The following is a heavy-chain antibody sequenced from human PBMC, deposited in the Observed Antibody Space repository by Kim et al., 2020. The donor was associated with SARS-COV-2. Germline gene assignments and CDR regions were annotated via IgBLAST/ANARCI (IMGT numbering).Heavy chain of an antibody. Sequence: ASVKVSCKASGYTFTSYAMNWVRQAPGQGLEWMGWINTNTGNPTYAQGFTGRFVFSLDTSVSTAYLQISSLKAEDTAVYYCAVRSGSYYTPYGMDVWGQGTTVTVSS. CDR1: GYTFTSYA. CDR2: INTNTGNP. CDR3: AVRSGSYYTPYGMDV. J-gene: IGHJ6*02. D-gene: IGHD3-10*01. V-gene: IGHV7-4-1*02.